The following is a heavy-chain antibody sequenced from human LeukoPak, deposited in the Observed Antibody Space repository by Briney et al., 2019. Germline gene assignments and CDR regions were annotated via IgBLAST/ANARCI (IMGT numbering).Heavy chain of an antibody. J-gene: IGHJ4*02. V-gene: IGHV4-4*02. CDR3: ASRIYSSGFDY. CDR2: IYHSGST. Sequence: PSETLSLTCAVSGGSISSSNWWSWVRQPPGKGLEWIGEIYHSGSTYYNPSLKSRVTISVDTSKNQFSLKLSSVTAADTAVYYCASRIYSSGFDYWGQGTLVTVSS. CDR1: GGSISSSNW. D-gene: IGHD6-19*01.